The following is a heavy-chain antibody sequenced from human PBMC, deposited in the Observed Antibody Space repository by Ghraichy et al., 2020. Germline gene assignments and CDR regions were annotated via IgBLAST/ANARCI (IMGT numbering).Heavy chain of an antibody. D-gene: IGHD3-3*01. Sequence: SVKVSCKASGGTFSSYAISWVRQAPGQGLEWMGGINPIFGTANYAQKFQGRVTITADESTSTAYMELSSLRSEDTAVYYCARSRITIFGVVIRTNYYYYGMDVWGQGTTVTVSS. J-gene: IGHJ6*02. CDR2: INPIFGTA. V-gene: IGHV1-69*13. CDR1: GGTFSSYA. CDR3: ARSRITIFGVVIRTNYYYYGMDV.